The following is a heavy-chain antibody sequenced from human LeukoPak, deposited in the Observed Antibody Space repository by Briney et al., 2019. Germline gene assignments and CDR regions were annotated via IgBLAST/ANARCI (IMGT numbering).Heavy chain of an antibody. CDR1: GGSFSGYY. CDR3: ARGRSYYYDSSGYYTQD. D-gene: IGHD3-22*01. CDR2: INHSGST. V-gene: IGHV4-34*01. J-gene: IGHJ4*02. Sequence: MTSETLSLTCAVYGGSFSGYYWSWIRQPPGKGLEWIGEINHSGSTNYNPSLKSRVTISVDTSKNQFSLKLSSVTAADTAVYYCARGRSYYYDSSGYYTQDWGQGTLVTVSS.